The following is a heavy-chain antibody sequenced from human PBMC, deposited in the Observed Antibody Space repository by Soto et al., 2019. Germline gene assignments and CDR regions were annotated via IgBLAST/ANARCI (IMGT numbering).Heavy chain of an antibody. D-gene: IGHD2-21*01. J-gene: IGHJ6*01. V-gene: IGHV3-9*01. CDR2: INLAGQII. CDR1: GFNFYAYA. CDR3: AKENDAFGDGNMDD. Sequence: EMQVVESGGDMVQPGRSLRLSCAASGFNFYAYAMHWVRQAPGKSLEWVSGINLAGQIIGYADSVKGRFTISRDDAKSSLYLQLTNLGVEDTALYYCAKENDAFGDGNMDDWGKGTTVIVSS.